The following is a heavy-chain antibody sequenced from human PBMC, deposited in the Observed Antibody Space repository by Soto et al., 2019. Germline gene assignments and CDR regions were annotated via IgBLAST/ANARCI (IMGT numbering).Heavy chain of an antibody. CDR3: ARDRVMRGNAYYYGLDV. Sequence: QVLLVQSGAEVKKPGSSVRVSCTTSGGTFSSFAISWVRLAPGQGLEWMGVIVPMFAAPTYAQKFQGRVSITADESTRTVYMELSRLRSDDTAVYYCARDRVMRGNAYYYGLDVWGQGTTVTVSS. CDR1: GGTFSSFA. D-gene: IGHD2-21*01. CDR2: IVPMFAAP. V-gene: IGHV1-69*12. J-gene: IGHJ6*02.